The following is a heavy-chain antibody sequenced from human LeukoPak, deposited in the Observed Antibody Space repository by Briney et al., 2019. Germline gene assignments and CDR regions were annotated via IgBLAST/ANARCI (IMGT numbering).Heavy chain of an antibody. CDR1: GYMFNSYY. CDR3: ARGSEELQYYFDY. V-gene: IGHV1-46*02. J-gene: IGHJ4*02. CDR2: INPSSGST. Sequence: ASVKVSCKASGYMFNSYYMHWVRQAPGQGLEWMGMINPSSGSTNYAQKFQGTVTMTRDTSTSTVYMELTSLRSEDTAVYYCARGSEELQYYFDYWGQGTLVTVSS. D-gene: IGHD1-7*01.